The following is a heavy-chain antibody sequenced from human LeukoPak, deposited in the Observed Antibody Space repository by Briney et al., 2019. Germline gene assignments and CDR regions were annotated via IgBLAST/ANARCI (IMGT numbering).Heavy chain of an antibody. Sequence: GGTLRLSSAASGFTFSSYAMTWGRQAAGRGLRGVSYIDSSGGTISYANSMRGRFTISSDNAKHSLYLQMNSLRAEDTAAYYCARDLGHYYDTSDNWFDPWGQGTLVTVSS. D-gene: IGHD3-22*01. V-gene: IGHV3-48*04. J-gene: IGHJ5*02. CDR3: ARDLGHYYDTSDNWFDP. CDR2: IDSSGGTI. CDR1: GFTFSSYA.